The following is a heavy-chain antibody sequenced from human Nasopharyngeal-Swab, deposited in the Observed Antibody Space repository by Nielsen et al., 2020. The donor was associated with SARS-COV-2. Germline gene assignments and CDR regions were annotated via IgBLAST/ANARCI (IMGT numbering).Heavy chain of an antibody. V-gene: IGHV4-59*01. CDR1: GGSINSYY. J-gene: IGHJ2*01. CDR3: ARRLTLESFWYFDL. Sequence: SETLSLTCTVSGGSINSYYWSWIRQPPGKGLEWIGYIYYSGTTNYNPSLKSRVTMSVDTSNNQFSLKLSSVTAADTAVYYCARRLTLESFWYFDLWGRGTLVTVSS. D-gene: IGHD3-3*01. CDR2: IYYSGTT.